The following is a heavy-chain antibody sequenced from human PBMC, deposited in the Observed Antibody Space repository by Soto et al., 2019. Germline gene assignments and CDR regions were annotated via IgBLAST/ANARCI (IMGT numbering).Heavy chain of an antibody. CDR1: GYSITTGYY. CDR2: VYHSGRT. Sequence: LSLTCAVSGYSITTGYYWGWVRRPPGKGLEWIGSVYHSGRTSYNPSLESRVTISVDTSRNQFSLRLSSVTAADTAVYYCARGVNYYDSSGFYPRDYWGQGILVTVSS. D-gene: IGHD3-22*01. CDR3: ARGVNYYDSSGFYPRDY. V-gene: IGHV4-38-2*01. J-gene: IGHJ4*02.